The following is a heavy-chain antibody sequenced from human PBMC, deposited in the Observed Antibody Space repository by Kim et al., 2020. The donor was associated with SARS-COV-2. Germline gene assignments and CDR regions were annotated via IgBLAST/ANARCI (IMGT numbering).Heavy chain of an antibody. CDR2: ISSSGSLM. CDR3: ARDDEVAGEDY. CDR1: GFTFSAHG. Sequence: GGSLRLSCAASGFTFSAHGMHWVRQAPGKGLEWVAHISSSGSLMHYVDSVKGRFTISRDNAQNSVYLQMNSLRDEDTAVYYCARDDEVAGEDYWGQGTLVTVSS. V-gene: IGHV3-48*02. D-gene: IGHD3-16*01. J-gene: IGHJ4*02.